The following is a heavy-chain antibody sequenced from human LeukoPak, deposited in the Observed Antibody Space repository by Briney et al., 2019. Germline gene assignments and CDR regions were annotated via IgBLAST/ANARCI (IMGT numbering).Heavy chain of an antibody. CDR3: AKDYYGSGSYFDY. CDR2: ISGSGGST. Sequence: GGSLRLSCAASGFTFSSYAMRWVRQATGKGLEWVSAISGSGGSTYYADSVKGRFTISRDNSKNTLYLQMNSLRAEDTAVYHCAKDYYGSGSYFDYWGQGTLVTVSS. CDR1: GFTFSSYA. V-gene: IGHV3-23*01. J-gene: IGHJ4*02. D-gene: IGHD3-10*01.